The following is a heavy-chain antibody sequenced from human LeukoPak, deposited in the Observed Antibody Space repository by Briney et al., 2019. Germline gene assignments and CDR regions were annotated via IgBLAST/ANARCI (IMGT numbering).Heavy chain of an antibody. V-gene: IGHV4-34*01. Sequence: PSETLSLTCAVYGGSFSGYYWSWIRQPPGKRLEWIGEINHSGSTNYNPSLKSRVTISVDTSKNQFSLKLSSVTAADTAVYYCARDSYYYYMDVWGKGTTVTVSS. CDR3: ARDSYYYYMDV. J-gene: IGHJ6*03. CDR1: GGSFSGYY. D-gene: IGHD3/OR15-3a*01. CDR2: INHSGST.